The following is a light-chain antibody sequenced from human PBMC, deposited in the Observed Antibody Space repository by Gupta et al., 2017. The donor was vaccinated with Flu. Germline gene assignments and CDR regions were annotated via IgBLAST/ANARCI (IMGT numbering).Light chain of an antibody. Sequence: PSSLSASVGDRVTITCRASQGISNHLAWYQQKPGKVPKLLIYSASTLLSGVTSRFNGSGSGTAFTLTITSLQPEDVATYYCQKYNGAPFTFGHGTKVQIK. CDR1: QGISNH. CDR3: QKYNGAPFT. J-gene: IGKJ3*01. CDR2: SAS. V-gene: IGKV1-27*01.